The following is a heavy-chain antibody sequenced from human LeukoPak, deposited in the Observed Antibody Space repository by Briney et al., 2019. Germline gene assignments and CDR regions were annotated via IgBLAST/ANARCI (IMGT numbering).Heavy chain of an antibody. CDR2: IYSGGST. V-gene: IGHV3-53*01. J-gene: IGHJ6*04. D-gene: IGHD3-16*01. Sequence: GGSLRLSCAASGFTVSSNSMSWVRQAPGRGLEWVSDIYSGGSTYYADSVKGRFTISRDNSKNTLYLQMNSLRAEDTAVYYCARDYDGLDVWGKGTTVTVSS. CDR1: GFTVSSNS. CDR3: ARDYDGLDV.